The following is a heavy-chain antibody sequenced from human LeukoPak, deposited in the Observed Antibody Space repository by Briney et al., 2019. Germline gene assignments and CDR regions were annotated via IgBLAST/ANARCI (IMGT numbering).Heavy chain of an antibody. J-gene: IGHJ4*02. CDR1: DDSISDYY. CDR3: ARGDFRFDY. CDR2: FYNSGRS. Sequence: SETLSLTCTVSDDSISDYYRGWIRQPPGKGLEWIGYFYNSGRSTYNPSLKSRVTISADTSKNQFSLKLKSVTAADTAVYFCARGDFRFDYWGQGALVTVSS. V-gene: IGHV4-59*01. D-gene: IGHD2/OR15-2a*01.